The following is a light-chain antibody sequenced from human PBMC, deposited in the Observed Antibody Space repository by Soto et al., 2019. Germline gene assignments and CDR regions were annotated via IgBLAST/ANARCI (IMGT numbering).Light chain of an antibody. CDR3: QQYGSSRLA. CDR1: QSVSSSY. V-gene: IGKV3-20*01. Sequence: EIVLTQSPGTLSLSPGERATLSCRASQSVSSSYLAWYQQKPGQAPRLLIYGASSRDTGIPDRFSGSGSGTDFTLTISRLEPEDFAVYYCQQYGSSRLAFGQGTKVETK. CDR2: GAS. J-gene: IGKJ1*01.